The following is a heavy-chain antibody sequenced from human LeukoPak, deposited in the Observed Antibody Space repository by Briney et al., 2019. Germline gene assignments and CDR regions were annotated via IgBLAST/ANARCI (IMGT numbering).Heavy chain of an antibody. Sequence: SETLSLTCAVSGGSISSSNWWNWVRQPPGKGLEWIGEIYHSGSTNYNPSLKSRVTISVDKSKNQFSLKLNSVTAADTAVYYCAKSSGWHLLLLDYWGQGTLVTVSS. CDR2: IYHSGST. J-gene: IGHJ4*02. D-gene: IGHD6-25*01. CDR3: AKSSGWHLLLLDY. V-gene: IGHV4-4*02. CDR1: GGSISSSNW.